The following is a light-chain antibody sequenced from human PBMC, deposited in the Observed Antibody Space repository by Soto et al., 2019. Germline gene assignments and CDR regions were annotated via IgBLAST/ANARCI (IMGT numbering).Light chain of an antibody. CDR3: GTWDSGLSAGI. V-gene: IGLV1-51*01. CDR1: GSNIGNNH. J-gene: IGLJ2*01. CDR2: YNN. Sequence: QSVLTQPPSVSAAPGQRVTISCSGSGSNIGNNHVSWYQQLPGTAPKLLIYYNNKRPSGISDRFSASKSGTSATLDITGLQTGDEADYYCGTWDSGLSAGIFGGGTKVTVL.